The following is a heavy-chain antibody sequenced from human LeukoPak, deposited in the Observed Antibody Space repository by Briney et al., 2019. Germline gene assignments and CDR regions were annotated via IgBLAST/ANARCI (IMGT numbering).Heavy chain of an antibody. CDR3: AKDGRDWYYDYVWGSYRLSPDY. J-gene: IGHJ4*02. Sequence: GGSLRLSCTASGFTSNYHGMHWVRQAPGKGLEWVAVIWYDGGKKYYADSVKGRFTISRDNSKNTLYLQMNSLRAEDTAMYYCAKDGRDWYYDYVWGSYRLSPDYWGQGTLVTVSS. V-gene: IGHV3-33*06. CDR2: IWYDGGKK. CDR1: GFTSNYHG. D-gene: IGHD3-16*02.